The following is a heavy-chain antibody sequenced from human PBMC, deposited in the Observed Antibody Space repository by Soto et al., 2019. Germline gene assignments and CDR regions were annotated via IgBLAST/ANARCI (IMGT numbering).Heavy chain of an antibody. J-gene: IGHJ6*02. CDR1: GYSFTSYW. V-gene: IGHV5-51*01. D-gene: IGHD5-12*01. CDR3: ARLRMVATYGFYYGKDV. CDR2: IYPGDSDT. Sequence: PGESLKISCRGSGYSFTSYWIGWVRQMPGKGLEWMGIIYPGDSDTRYSPSFQGQVTISADKSISTAYLQWSSLKASDTAMYYCARLRMVATYGFYYGKDVWGQGTTVTVSS.